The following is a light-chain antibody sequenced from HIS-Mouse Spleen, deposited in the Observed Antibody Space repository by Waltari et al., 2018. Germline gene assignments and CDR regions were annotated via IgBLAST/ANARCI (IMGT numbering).Light chain of an antibody. J-gene: IGLJ2*01. CDR2: QDS. V-gene: IGLV3-1*01. Sequence: SYELTQPPSVSVSPGQTASITCYGNKLGDKYACWYQQKPGQSPVLVIYQDSKRPSGLPERFSGSNSGNTATLTISGTQAMDEADYYCQAWDSSTAVFGGGTKLTVL. CDR1: KLGDKY. CDR3: QAWDSSTAV.